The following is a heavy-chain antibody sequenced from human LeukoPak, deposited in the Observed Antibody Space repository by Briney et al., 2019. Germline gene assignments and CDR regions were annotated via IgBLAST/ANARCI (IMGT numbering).Heavy chain of an antibody. V-gene: IGHV3-23*01. CDR1: GFTFSSYA. CDR3: AKAPMSWALYYFDY. CDR2: ISGSGGTT. J-gene: IGHJ4*02. Sequence: GGSLRLSCAASGFTFSSYAMNWVRQAPGKGLEWVSAISGSGGTTYYADSVKGRFTISRGNSKNTLYLQMNSLRAEDTAVYYCAKAPMSWALYYFDYWGQGTLVTVSS. D-gene: IGHD7-27*01.